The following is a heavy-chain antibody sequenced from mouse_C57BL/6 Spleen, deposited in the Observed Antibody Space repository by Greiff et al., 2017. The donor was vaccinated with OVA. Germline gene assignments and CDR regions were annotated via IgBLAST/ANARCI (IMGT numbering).Heavy chain of an antibody. V-gene: IGHV1-61*01. D-gene: IGHD2-2*01. CDR3: ARSEWLRSFDY. CDR2: IYPSDSET. CDR1: GYTFTSYW. Sequence: VQLQQPGAELVRPGSSVKLSCKASGYTFTSYWMDWVKQRPGQGLEWIGNIYPSDSETHYNQKFKDKATLTVDKSSSTAYMQLSSLTSEDSAVYYCARSEWLRSFDYWGQGTTLTVSS. J-gene: IGHJ2*01.